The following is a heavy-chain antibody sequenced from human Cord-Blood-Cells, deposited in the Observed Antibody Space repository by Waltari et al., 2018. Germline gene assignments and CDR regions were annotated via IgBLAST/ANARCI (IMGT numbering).Heavy chain of an antibody. CDR3: ARGSPPLSSSSAYYFDY. CDR2: INHSGST. Sequence: QVQLQQWGAGLLKPSETLSLTCAVYGGSFSGYYWSWIRQPPGKGLEWIGEINHSGSTNYNPSLKSRVTISVDTSKNQFSLKLSSVTAADTAVYYCARGSPPLSSSSAYYFDYWGQGTLVTVSS. D-gene: IGHD6-6*01. V-gene: IGHV4-34*01. J-gene: IGHJ4*02. CDR1: GGSFSGYY.